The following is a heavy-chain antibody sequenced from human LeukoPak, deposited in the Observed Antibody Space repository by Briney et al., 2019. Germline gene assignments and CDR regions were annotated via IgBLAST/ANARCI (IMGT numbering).Heavy chain of an antibody. Sequence: AAVKVCCKAPGYTFTSYDINWVRQATGQGLEWMGWMNPNSGNTGYAQKFQGRVTMTRNTSISTAYMELSSLRSEDTAVYYCARGRRSSGWYIDYWGQGTLVTVSS. CDR1: GYTFTSYD. CDR3: ARGRRSSGWYIDY. J-gene: IGHJ4*02. CDR2: MNPNSGNT. V-gene: IGHV1-8*01. D-gene: IGHD6-19*01.